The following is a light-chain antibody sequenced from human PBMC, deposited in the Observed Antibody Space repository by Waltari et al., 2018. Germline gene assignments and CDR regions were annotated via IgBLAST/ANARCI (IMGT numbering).Light chain of an antibody. J-gene: IGKJ5*01. CDR2: AAS. V-gene: IGKV1-12*01. CDR3: QQTNTFPLT. CDR1: QGISHW. Sequence: IRMTQSPSTVSASVGDTVTLTCRASQGISHWLAWYRQRPGKAPKLLIYAASNLQPGVPSRFSGSGSVTDFTHTITDLQPEDFGTYFCQQTNTFPLTFGQGTRLEIK.